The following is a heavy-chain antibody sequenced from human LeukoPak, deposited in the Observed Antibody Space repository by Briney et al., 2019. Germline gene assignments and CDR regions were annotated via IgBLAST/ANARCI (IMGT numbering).Heavy chain of an antibody. CDR1: GFTFSDYY. D-gene: IGHD3-3*01. CDR3: ARCDYDFCSGYYKGYYYYMDV. J-gene: IGHJ6*03. Sequence: GGSLRLSCAASGFTFSDYYMSWIRQAPGKGLEWVSYISSSGSTIYYADSVKGRFTISRDNAKNSLYLQMNSLRAEDTAVYYCARCDYDFCSGYYKGYYYYMDVWGKGTTVTVSS. CDR2: ISSSGSTI. V-gene: IGHV3-11*04.